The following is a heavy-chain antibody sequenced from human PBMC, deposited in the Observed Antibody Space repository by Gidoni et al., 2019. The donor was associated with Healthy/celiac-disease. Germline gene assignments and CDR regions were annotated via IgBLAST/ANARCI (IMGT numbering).Heavy chain of an antibody. V-gene: IGHV5-10-1*03. CDR2: IDPSASYT. Sequence: EVQLVQSGAEEKKPGESLRISCKGSGYSLTSYWISWVRQMPGKGLEWMGGIDPSASYTNYSPSFQGHVTISADKSISTAYLQWSSLKASDTAMYYCARVWFGELYNWFDPWGQGTLVTVSS. D-gene: IGHD3-10*01. CDR1: GYSLTSYW. J-gene: IGHJ5*02. CDR3: ARVWFGELYNWFDP.